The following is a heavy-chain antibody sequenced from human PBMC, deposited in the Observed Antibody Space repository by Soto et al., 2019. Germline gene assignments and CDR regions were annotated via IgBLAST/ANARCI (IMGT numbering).Heavy chain of an antibody. V-gene: IGHV4-61*01. CDR2: SYYTRTT. CDR1: GGCVSSRSYQ. Sequence: PAEPLSLSCTDCGGCVSSRSYQWSWIRQSPGKGLEWIGYSYYTRTTNYNPSLKLRLTITVDTSKIQFCLTLTSVTAADTALYFWERRQFYDFWGGSVRMDVWGQGTRVTDSS. D-gene: IGHD3-3*01. J-gene: IGHJ6*02. CDR3: ERRQFYDFWGGSVRMDV.